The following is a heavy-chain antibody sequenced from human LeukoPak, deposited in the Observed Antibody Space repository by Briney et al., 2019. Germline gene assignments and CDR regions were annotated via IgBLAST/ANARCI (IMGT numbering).Heavy chain of an antibody. J-gene: IGHJ4*02. CDR2: ISSSGSTI. CDR1: GFTFGDYY. Sequence: GGSLRLSCAASGFTFGDYYMSWIRQAPGKGLEWVSYISSSGSTIYYADSVKGRFTISRDNSKNTLYLQMNSLRAEDTAVYYCARDRASLTGYFGVFDYWGQGTLVTVSS. V-gene: IGHV3-11*04. CDR3: ARDRASLTGYFGVFDY. D-gene: IGHD3-9*01.